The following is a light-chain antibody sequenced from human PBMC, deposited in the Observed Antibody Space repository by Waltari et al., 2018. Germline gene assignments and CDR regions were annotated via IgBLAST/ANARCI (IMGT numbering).Light chain of an antibody. J-gene: IGKJ3*01. Sequence: DIQMTQSPSSLSASVGDRVTITCQASQDISNSLNWYQQKPGKAPKLLIYDASNLERGVPSRFSGSGSGTDFTFTINSLQPEDFATYYCQHYDNLLFTFCPGTKVDFK. CDR3: QHYDNLLFT. CDR1: QDISNS. CDR2: DAS. V-gene: IGKV1-33*01.